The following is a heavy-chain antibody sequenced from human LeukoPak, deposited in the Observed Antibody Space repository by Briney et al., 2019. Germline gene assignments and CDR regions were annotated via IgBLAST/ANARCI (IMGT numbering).Heavy chain of an antibody. D-gene: IGHD1-20*01. CDR1: GYTFTSYG. V-gene: IGHV1-18*01. J-gene: IGHJ4*02. Sequence: ASVKVSCKASGYTFTSYGISWVRQAPGQGLEWMGWISAYNGNTNYAQKLLGRVTMTTDTSTSTAYMELRSLRSDDTAVYYCARDPGVRNWNGPQFDYWGQGTLVTVSS. CDR3: ARDPGVRNWNGPQFDY. CDR2: ISAYNGNT.